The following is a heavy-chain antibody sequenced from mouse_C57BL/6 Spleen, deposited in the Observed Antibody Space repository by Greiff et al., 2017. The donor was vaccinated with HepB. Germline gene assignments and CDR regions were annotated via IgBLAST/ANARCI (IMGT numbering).Heavy chain of an antibody. CDR2: IYPGDGDT. V-gene: IGHV1-82*01. J-gene: IGHJ4*01. Sequence: QVQLQQSGPELVKPGASVKISCKASGYAFSSSWMNWVKQRPGKGLEWIGRIYPGDGDTNYNGKFKGKATLTADKSSSTAYMQLSSLTSEDSAVYFCAREGYYYGSSYPCYAMDYWGQGTSVTVSS. D-gene: IGHD1-1*01. CDR3: AREGYYYGSSYPCYAMDY. CDR1: GYAFSSSW.